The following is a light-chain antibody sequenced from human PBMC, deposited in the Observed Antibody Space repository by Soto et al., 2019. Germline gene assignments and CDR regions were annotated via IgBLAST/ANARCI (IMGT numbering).Light chain of an antibody. CDR3: QQRYNRPPYT. CDR2: DSS. J-gene: IGKJ2*01. Sequence: EIVLTQSPATLSLSPGERATLSCRASQTVSSYVAWYQQRHGQAPRLVIYDSSNRAPGVPARFSGSGSATQFTLTIRSLEPEDSAVYYCQQRYNRPPYTFGQGTKLEIK. V-gene: IGKV3-11*01. CDR1: QTVSSY.